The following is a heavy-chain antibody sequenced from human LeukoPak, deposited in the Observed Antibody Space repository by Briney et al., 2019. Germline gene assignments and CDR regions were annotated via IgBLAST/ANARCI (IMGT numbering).Heavy chain of an antibody. CDR3: AKDRDYYDSSGYFDY. CDR2: ISGSGGST. V-gene: IGHV3-23*01. CDR1: GFTFSDYY. Sequence: GGSLRLSCAASGFTFSDYYMSWIRQAPGKGLEWVSAISGSGGSTYYADSVKGRFTISRDNSKNTLYLQMNSLRAEDTAVYYCAKDRDYYDSSGYFDYWGQGTLVTVSS. D-gene: IGHD3-22*01. J-gene: IGHJ4*02.